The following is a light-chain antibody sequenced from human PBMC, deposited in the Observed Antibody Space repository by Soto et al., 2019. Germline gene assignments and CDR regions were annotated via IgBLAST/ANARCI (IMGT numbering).Light chain of an antibody. V-gene: IGLV2-14*03. CDR2: DVT. CDR3: SSFSSVTTPVV. CDR1: NNDVGTYNF. J-gene: IGLJ3*02. Sequence: QSALTQPASVSGSPGQSITISCAGTNNDVGTYNFVSWYQHHPGKAPKLIIYDVTNRPSRISSRFSGSKSGDTASLTISGLQTEDEADYFCSSFSSVTTPVVFGGGTKRTVL.